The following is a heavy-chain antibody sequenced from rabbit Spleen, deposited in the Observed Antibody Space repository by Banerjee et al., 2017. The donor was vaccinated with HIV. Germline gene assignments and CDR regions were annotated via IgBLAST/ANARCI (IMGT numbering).Heavy chain of an antibody. D-gene: IGHD1-1*01. CDR3: ARSYVSSNGAYQL. J-gene: IGHJ4*01. Sequence: QSLEESGGDLVKPVASLTLTCTASGLSFSSSYDMCWVRQAPGKGLEWIACIDAGSSGSTYYASWAKGRFTISKASSTTVTLQMASLTAAGTATYFCARSYVSSNGAYQLWGHGSLVTV. CDR2: IDAGSSGST. V-gene: IGHV1S40*01. CDR1: GLSFSSSYD.